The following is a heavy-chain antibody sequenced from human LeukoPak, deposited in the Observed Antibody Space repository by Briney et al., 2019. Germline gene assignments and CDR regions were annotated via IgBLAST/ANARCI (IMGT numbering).Heavy chain of an antibody. D-gene: IGHD3-16*01. CDR2: IRYDGSNK. CDR1: GLTFSSYG. V-gene: IGHV3-30*02. J-gene: IGHJ4*02. CDR3: AKDRGGLPDY. Sequence: GGSLRLSCAASGLTFSSYGMHWVRQAPGKGLEWVAFIRYDGSNKYYADSVKGRFTISRDNSKNTLYLQMNSLRAEDTAVYYRAKDRGGLPDYWGQGTLVTVSS.